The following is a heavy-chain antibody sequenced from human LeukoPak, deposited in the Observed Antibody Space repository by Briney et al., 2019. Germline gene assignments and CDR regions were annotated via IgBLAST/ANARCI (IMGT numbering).Heavy chain of an antibody. D-gene: IGHD3-22*01. CDR1: GYTFTGYY. Sequence: ASVKVSCKASGYTFTGYYMHWLRQAPGQGLEWMGWINPNSGGTNYAQKFQGRVTMTRDTSISTAYMELSRLRSDDTAVYYCARAPTRITMIIGYWGQGTLVTVSS. J-gene: IGHJ4*02. CDR2: INPNSGGT. CDR3: ARAPTRITMIIGY. V-gene: IGHV1-2*02.